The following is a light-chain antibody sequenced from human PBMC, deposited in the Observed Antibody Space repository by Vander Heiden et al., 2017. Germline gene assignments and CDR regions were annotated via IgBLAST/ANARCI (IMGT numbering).Light chain of an antibody. V-gene: IGKV3-15*01. J-gene: IGKJ2*01. CDR3: QQYNNWPPLYT. Sequence: EILMTQSPATPSVSPGERATLSCRASQSVSSNSAWYQQKPGQAPRLLIYGASTRATGIPARFSGSGSGTEFTLTISSLQSEDFAVYYCQQYNNWPPLYTFGQGTKLEIK. CDR1: QSVSSN. CDR2: GAS.